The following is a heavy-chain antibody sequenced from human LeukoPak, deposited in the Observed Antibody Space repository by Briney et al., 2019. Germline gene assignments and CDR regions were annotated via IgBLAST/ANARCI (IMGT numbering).Heavy chain of an antibody. V-gene: IGHV3-30*02. CDR1: GFTFSNYG. J-gene: IGHJ3*01. CDR3: AKITDPQFDL. CDR2: IQYDASNK. Sequence: GGSLRLSCAPSGFTFSNYGMHWVRQAPGKGLKWVAFIQYDASNKYYSDSVKGRFTISSDNSKNTLYLQMNSLRPEDTAVYYCAKITDPQFDLWGQGTMVTVFS. D-gene: IGHD3-16*01.